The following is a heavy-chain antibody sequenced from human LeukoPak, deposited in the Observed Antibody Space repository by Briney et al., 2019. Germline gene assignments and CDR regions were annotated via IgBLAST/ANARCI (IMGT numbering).Heavy chain of an antibody. CDR2: IKQDGSEK. CDR3: AKGGASVTRYVDY. D-gene: IGHD4-17*01. CDR1: GFTFSSYW. Sequence: GGSLRLSCAASGFTFSSYWMSWVRQAPGKGLEWVANIKQDGSEKHYVDSVKGRFTISRDNAKNSLCLQMNSLRPEDTAVYYCAKGGASVTRYVDYWGQGTLVTVSS. V-gene: IGHV3-7*01. J-gene: IGHJ4*02.